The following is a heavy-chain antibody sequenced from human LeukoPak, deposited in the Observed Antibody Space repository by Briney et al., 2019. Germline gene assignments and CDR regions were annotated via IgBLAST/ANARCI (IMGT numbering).Heavy chain of an antibody. J-gene: IGHJ4*02. CDR1: GGSISSSTYY. CDR2: IYYNENT. Sequence: KPSETLSLTCTVSGGSISSSTYYWSWIRQPPGKGLEWIGSIYYNENTYYNPSLKSRLTISVDTPKNQFSLKVTSVTVADTAVYYCAVLPGYTYGDYWGQGALVTVSS. V-gene: IGHV4-39*01. D-gene: IGHD5-18*01. CDR3: AVLPGYTYGDY.